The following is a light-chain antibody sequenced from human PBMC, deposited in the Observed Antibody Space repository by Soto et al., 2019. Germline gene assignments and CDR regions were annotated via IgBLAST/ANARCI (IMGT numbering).Light chain of an antibody. J-gene: IGKJ4*01. V-gene: IGKV3-15*01. CDR2: DAS. CDR3: QQYNNWPPLT. Sequence: EIVMTQSPATLSMSPGERATLSCRASQSVSSNLAWYQQKPGQAPRLLIYDASTRATGIPARFSGSGSGTEFILTISSLQSEDFVVYYCQQYNNWPPLTFGGGTKVEIK. CDR1: QSVSSN.